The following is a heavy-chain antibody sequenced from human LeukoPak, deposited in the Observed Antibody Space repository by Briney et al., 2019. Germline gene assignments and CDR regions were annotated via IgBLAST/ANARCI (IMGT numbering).Heavy chain of an antibody. CDR1: GYSISSGYY. V-gene: IGHV4-38-2*01. J-gene: IGHJ5*02. Sequence: SETLSLTCAVSGYSISSGYYWGCIRQPPGKGLEWSGSIYHSGSTYYNPSLKSRVTISVDTSKNQFSLKLSSVTAADTAVYYCAIRYYDFWSGYSLGPFDPWGQGTLVTVSS. CDR2: IYHSGST. D-gene: IGHD3-3*01. CDR3: AIRYYDFWSGYSLGPFDP.